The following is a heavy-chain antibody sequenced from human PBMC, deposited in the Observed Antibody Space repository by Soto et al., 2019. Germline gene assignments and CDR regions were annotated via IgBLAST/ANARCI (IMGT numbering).Heavy chain of an antibody. D-gene: IGHD3-10*01. V-gene: IGHV1-18*04. J-gene: IGHJ5*02. Sequence: ASVKVSCKASGYTFTSYGISWVRQAPGQGLEWMGWISAYNGNTNYAQKFQGRVTMTRDTSTSTVYMALSSLRSEDTAIYFCGRVMRSLLSITALDTWGQGTLVTVSS. CDR2: ISAYNGNT. CDR1: GYTFTSYG. CDR3: GRVMRSLLSITALDT.